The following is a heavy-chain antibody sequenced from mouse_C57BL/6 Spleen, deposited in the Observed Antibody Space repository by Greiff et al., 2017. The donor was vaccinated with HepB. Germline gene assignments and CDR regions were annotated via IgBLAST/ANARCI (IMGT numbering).Heavy chain of an antibody. CDR2: INPSNGGT. CDR1: GYTFTSYW. J-gene: IGHJ3*01. CDR3: ARPAYGNSPFAY. Sequence: VQLQQPGTELVKPGASVKLSCKASGYTFTSYWMHWVKQRPGQGLEWIGNINPSNGGTNYNEKFKSKATLTVDKSSSTAYMQLSSLTSEDSAFYYGARPAYGNSPFAYGGQGTLVTVSA. D-gene: IGHD2-1*01. V-gene: IGHV1-53*01.